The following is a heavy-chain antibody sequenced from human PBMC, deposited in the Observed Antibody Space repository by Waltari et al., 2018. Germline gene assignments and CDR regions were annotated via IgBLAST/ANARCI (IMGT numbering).Heavy chain of an antibody. CDR3: AKALVSSEYSFGGGSDY. CDR1: GFTFNSYA. J-gene: IGHJ4*02. V-gene: IGHV3-23*01. Sequence: EVRLLESGGGLVQPGGSRRLSCAASGFTFNSYAMTWVRQAPGKGLEWVSGRSGSGGSTFYADSVKGRFTISRDKFKNTLYLDMSNLNADDTAVYYCAKALVSSEYSFGGGSDYWGQGTLVTVSS. D-gene: IGHD5-12*01. CDR2: RSGSGGST.